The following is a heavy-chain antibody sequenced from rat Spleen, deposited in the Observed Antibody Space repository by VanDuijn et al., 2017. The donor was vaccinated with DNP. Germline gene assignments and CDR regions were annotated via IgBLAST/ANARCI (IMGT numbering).Heavy chain of an antibody. CDR2: ISYSGST. CDR3: ARFGPDLDY. D-gene: IGHD3-1*01. V-gene: IGHV3-1*01. Sequence: EVQLQESGPGLVKPSQSLSLTCSVTDYSITNNYWGWIRKFPGNKMEWMGYISYSGSTGFNPSLKSRISITRDTSKNQFFLQLNSVTTEDTATYYCARFGPDLDYWGQGVMVTVSS. CDR1: DYSITNNY. J-gene: IGHJ2*01.